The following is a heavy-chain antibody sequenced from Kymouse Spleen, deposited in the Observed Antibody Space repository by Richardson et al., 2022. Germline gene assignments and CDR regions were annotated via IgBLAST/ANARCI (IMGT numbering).Heavy chain of an antibody. CDR1: GFTFSSYS. CDR3: ARASIAARGGWFDP. V-gene: IGHV3-48*02. Sequence: EVQLVESGGGLVQPGGSLRLSCAASGFTFSSYSMNWVRQAPGKGLEWVSYISSSSSTIYYADSVKGRFTISRDNAKNSLYLQMNSLRDEDTAVYYCARASIAARGGWFDPWGQGTLVTVSS. D-gene: IGHD6-6*01. J-gene: IGHJ5*02. CDR2: ISSSSSTI.